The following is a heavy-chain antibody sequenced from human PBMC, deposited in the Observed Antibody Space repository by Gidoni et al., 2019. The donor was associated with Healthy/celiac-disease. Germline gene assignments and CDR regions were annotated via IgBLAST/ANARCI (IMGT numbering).Heavy chain of an antibody. V-gene: IGHV1-2*02. CDR3: ARDIRYCSGGSCFNYYYYGMDV. CDR2: INPNSGGT. D-gene: IGHD2-15*01. CDR1: GYTFTGYY. J-gene: IGHJ6*02. Sequence: QVQLVQSGAEVKKPGASVKVSCTASGYTFTGYYMHWVRQAPGQGLEWMGWINPNSGGTNYAQKFQGRVTMTRDTSISTAYMELSRLRSDDTAVYYCARDIRYCSGGSCFNYYYYGMDVWGQGTTVTVSS.